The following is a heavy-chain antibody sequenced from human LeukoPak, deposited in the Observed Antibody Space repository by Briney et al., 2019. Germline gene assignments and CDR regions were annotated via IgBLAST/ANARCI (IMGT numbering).Heavy chain of an antibody. D-gene: IGHD5-18*01. CDR3: ARDGYTFGDNWFDP. J-gene: IGHJ5*02. CDR2: INPNSGGT. V-gene: IGHV1-2*02. CDR1: GYTFTAYY. Sequence: ASVKVSCKASGYTFTAYYMHWVRQAPGQGPEWMGWINPNSGGTSYAQKFQGRVTMTRDTSISTAYMELIRLTSDDTAVYYCARDGYTFGDNWFDPWGQGTLVTVSS.